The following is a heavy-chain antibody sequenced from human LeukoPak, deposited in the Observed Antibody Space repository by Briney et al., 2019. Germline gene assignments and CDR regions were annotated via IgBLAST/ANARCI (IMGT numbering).Heavy chain of an antibody. CDR3: ARARYCSGGSCYWYFDL. J-gene: IGHJ2*01. D-gene: IGHD2-15*01. V-gene: IGHV4-31*03. CDR1: GGSISSGGYY. Sequence: SETLSLTCTVSGGSISSGGYYWSWIRQHPGKGLEWIGYIYYSGSTYHNPFLKSRVTISVDTSKNQFSLKLSSVTAADTAVYYCARARYCSGGSCYWYFDLWGRGTLVTVSS. CDR2: IYYSGST.